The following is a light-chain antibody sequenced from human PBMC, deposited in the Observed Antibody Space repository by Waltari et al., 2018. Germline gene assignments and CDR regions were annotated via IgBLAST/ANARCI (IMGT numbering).Light chain of an antibody. CDR3: VLYMGSGIHV. Sequence: QTVVTQEPSFSVSPGGTVTLTCGLSSGSVSTSYHPSWYQQIPGQAPRTLMYSTNTRSSGVPDRFSGSILGNKAALTITGAQADDECDYYCVLYMGSGIHVFGTGTKVTVL. CDR2: STN. J-gene: IGLJ1*01. V-gene: IGLV8-61*01. CDR1: SGSVSTSYH.